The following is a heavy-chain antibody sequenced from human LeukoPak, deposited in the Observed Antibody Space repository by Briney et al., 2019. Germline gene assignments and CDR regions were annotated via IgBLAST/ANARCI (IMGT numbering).Heavy chain of an antibody. J-gene: IGHJ4*02. CDR2: ISWNSGTI. Sequence: PGGSLRLSCAASGFTFDDYAMHWARQVPGKGPEGVSGISWNSGTIEYADSVKGRFTISRDNGKNSLYLQMNSLRTEDTALYYCAKDRDPDGLGSYFVPDYWGQGTLVTVSS. CDR3: AKDRDPDGLGSYFVPDY. V-gene: IGHV3-9*01. D-gene: IGHD3-10*01. CDR1: GFTFDDYA.